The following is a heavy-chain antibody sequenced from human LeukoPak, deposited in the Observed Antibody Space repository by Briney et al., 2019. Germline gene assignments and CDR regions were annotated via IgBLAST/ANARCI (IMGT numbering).Heavy chain of an antibody. CDR2: MNSDVSSR. V-gene: IGHV3-74*01. Sequence: GGSLRLSCAASGFTFSSYWMHWVRQAPGKGLVWVSVSRMNSDVSSRSYADSVKGRFTISRDNAKNTLYLQMNSLRAEDTAVYYCAGNMVRVKYYYYMDVWGKGTTVTISS. J-gene: IGHJ6*03. CDR1: GFTFSSYW. D-gene: IGHD3-10*01. CDR3: AGNMVRVKYYYYMDV.